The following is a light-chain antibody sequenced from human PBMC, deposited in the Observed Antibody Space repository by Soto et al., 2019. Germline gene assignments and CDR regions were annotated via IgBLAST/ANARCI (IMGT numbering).Light chain of an antibody. Sequence: ELVLTQSPATLSLSPGERATLSCRASQSVSSYLAWYQQKPGPAPRLLIYDASNRATGIPARFSGSGSGTDFTLTISSLEPEDFAVYYCQQRSNWPRITFGGGTKVEIK. V-gene: IGKV3-11*01. CDR3: QQRSNWPRIT. CDR2: DAS. J-gene: IGKJ4*01. CDR1: QSVSSY.